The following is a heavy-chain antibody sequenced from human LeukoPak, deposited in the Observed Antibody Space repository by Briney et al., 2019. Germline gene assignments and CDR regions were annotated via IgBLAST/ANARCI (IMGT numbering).Heavy chain of an antibody. J-gene: IGHJ5*02. V-gene: IGHV3-53*01. CDR3: ASADCDILTGYYL. Sequence: GGSLRLSCAASGFTVSSKYMSWVRQAPGKGLEWVSVIYSGGSTYYADSVKGRFTISRDNSKNTLYLQMNSLRAEDTAVYYCASADCDILTGYYLWGQGTLVTVSS. CDR1: GFTVSSKY. D-gene: IGHD3-9*01. CDR2: IYSGGST.